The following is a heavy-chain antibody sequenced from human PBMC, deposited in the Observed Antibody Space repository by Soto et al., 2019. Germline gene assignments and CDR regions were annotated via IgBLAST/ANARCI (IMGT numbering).Heavy chain of an antibody. V-gene: IGHV4-31*03. CDR3: AGEMRHQSGSSHFWYFDV. CDR1: GGSINSASHY. Sequence: QVHLQESGPGLVKPFQTLSLSCTVSGGSINSASHYWSWIRHSPGKGLEWIGFIYYSGPTFYHPSLMSRVTISIDTSKSQFFLNLTSVTAADTAVYFCAGEMRHQSGSSHFWYFDVWGRGTQVTVSS. D-gene: IGHD6-6*01. CDR2: IYYSGPT. J-gene: IGHJ2*01.